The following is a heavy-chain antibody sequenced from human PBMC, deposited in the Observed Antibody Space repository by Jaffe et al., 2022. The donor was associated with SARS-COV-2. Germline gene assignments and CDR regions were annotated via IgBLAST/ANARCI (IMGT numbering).Heavy chain of an antibody. J-gene: IGHJ6*02. CDR3: ARDGEDIVVVPAAPVGDYGMDV. CDR1: GFTFSSYS. V-gene: IGHV3-21*01. CDR2: ISSSSSYI. D-gene: IGHD2-2*01. Sequence: EVQLVESGGGLVKPGGSLRLSCAASGFTFSSYSMNWVRQAPGKGLEWVSSISSSSSYIYYADSVKGRFTISRDNAKNSLYLQMNSLRAEDTAVYYCARDGEDIVVVPAAPVGDYGMDVWGQGTTVTVSS.